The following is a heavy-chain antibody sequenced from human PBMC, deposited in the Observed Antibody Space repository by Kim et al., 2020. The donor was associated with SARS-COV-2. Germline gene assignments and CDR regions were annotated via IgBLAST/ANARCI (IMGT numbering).Heavy chain of an antibody. Sequence: GGSLRLSCEASGFTFSNYWMNWVRQGPGKGRVFVARITSDEGDTHYAVTVEGRCTISRDNSKNTMYLQLNSLGVEDTAIYYCARGSFQQGFDPWGQGTLVTVSA. V-gene: IGHV3-74*01. CDR2: ITSDEGDT. J-gene: IGHJ5*02. CDR1: GFTFSNYW. CDR3: ARGSFQQGFDP. D-gene: IGHD6-13*01.